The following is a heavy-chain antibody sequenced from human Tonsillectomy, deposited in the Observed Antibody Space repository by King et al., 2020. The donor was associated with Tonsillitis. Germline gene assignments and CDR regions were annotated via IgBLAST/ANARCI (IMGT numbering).Heavy chain of an antibody. CDR3: ARGMVRNGGILPSIVGGQSHRYYFDY. J-gene: IGHJ4*02. CDR2: INHSGST. Sequence: VQLQQWGAGLLKPSETLSLTCAVYGGSFSGYYWSWIRQPPGKGLEWIGEINHSGSTNYNPSLKSRVTISVDTSKNQFSLKLSSVTAADTAVHYWARGMVRNGGILPSIVGGQSHRYYFDYWGQGTLVTVSS. V-gene: IGHV4-34*01. D-gene: IGHD4-23*01. CDR1: GGSFSGYY.